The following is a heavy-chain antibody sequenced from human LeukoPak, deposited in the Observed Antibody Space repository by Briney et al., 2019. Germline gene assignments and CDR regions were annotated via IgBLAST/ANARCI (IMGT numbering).Heavy chain of an antibody. Sequence: PGGSLRLSCAVSGFNFSSYAMHWVRQAPGKGLEWVANIKPDGSDESYVDSVKGRFTISRDNAKNSLYLQMNSLRAEDTAVYYCARENFQYWAQGTLVTVSS. V-gene: IGHV3-7*04. CDR2: IKPDGSDE. CDR3: ARENFQY. J-gene: IGHJ4*02. CDR1: GFNFSSYA.